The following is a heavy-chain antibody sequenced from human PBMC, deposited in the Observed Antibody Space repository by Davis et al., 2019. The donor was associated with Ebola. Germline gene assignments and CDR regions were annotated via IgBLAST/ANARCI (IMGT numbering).Heavy chain of an antibody. Sequence: GESLKISCAASGFTFSSYEMNWVRQAPGKGLEWVSYISSSGSTIYYADSVKGRFTISRDNAKNSLYLQMNSLRDEDTAVYYCARDPAGGYYYGMDVWGQGTTVTVSS. D-gene: IGHD1-26*01. CDR2: ISSSGSTI. V-gene: IGHV3-48*03. CDR1: GFTFSSYE. CDR3: ARDPAGGYYYGMDV. J-gene: IGHJ6*02.